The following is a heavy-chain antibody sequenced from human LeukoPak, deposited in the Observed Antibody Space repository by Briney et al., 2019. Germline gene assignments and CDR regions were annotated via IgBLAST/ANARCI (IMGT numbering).Heavy chain of an antibody. Sequence: GESLKISCKGSGYSFTSYCIGWVRQMPGKGPEWMGIIYPGDSDTRYSPSFQGQVTISADKSISTAYLQWSSLKASDTAMYYCARVKYDSSGSGENDYWGQGTLVTVSS. CDR2: IYPGDSDT. J-gene: IGHJ4*02. V-gene: IGHV5-51*01. CDR1: GYSFTSYC. D-gene: IGHD3-22*01. CDR3: ARVKYDSSGSGENDY.